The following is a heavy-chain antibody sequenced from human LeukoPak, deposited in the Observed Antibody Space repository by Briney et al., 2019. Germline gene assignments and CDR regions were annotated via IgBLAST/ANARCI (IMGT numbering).Heavy chain of an antibody. Sequence: PGGSLRPSSVPAASTSSSNCMQCVSRLPARGRGWGALRRYIGRKNYYKNSMKGRFTISIDTSKNQLYLKLTSVQAADTAVYYCARTSMIVVVIDFDYGGEGTLVTVS. D-gene: IGHD3-22*01. CDR1: ASTSSSNC. CDR2: RRYIGRKN. CDR3: ARTSMIVVVIDFDY. J-gene: IGHJ4*02. V-gene: IGHV3-30*02.